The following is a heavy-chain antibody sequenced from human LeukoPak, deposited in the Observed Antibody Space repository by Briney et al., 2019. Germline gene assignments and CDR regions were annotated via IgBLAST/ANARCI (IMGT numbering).Heavy chain of an antibody. CDR3: ARQSRDGSKTRGYYFDF. V-gene: IGHV5-51*01. Sequence: GESLKISCKGSGYSFTSYWIGWVRQMPGNGLESMGIIYPADSDTTYSPSFQGQVTISADKSINTVYLQWSNLKASDTAMYYCARQSRDGSKTRGYYFDFWGQGTLVTVSS. J-gene: IGHJ4*02. CDR2: IYPADSDT. CDR1: GYSFTSYW. D-gene: IGHD3-10*01.